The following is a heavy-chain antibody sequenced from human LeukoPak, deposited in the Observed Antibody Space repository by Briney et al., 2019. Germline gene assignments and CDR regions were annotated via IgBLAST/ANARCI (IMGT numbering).Heavy chain of an antibody. D-gene: IGHD1-26*01. Sequence: SETLSLTCTVSGGSISSSSYYWGWIRQPPGKGLEWIGSIYYSGSTYYNPSLKSRVTISVDTSKNQFSLKLSSVTAADTAVYYCARGSSGIVGPEGAFDIWGQGTMVTVSS. CDR3: ARGSSGIVGPEGAFDI. CDR1: GGSISSSSYY. CDR2: IYYSGST. J-gene: IGHJ3*02. V-gene: IGHV4-39*01.